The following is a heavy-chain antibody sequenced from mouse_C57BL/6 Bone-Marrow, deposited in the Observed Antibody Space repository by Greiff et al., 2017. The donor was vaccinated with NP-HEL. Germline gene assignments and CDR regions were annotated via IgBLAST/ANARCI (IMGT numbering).Heavy chain of an antibody. J-gene: IGHJ2*01. CDR1: GFTFTDYY. Sequence: EVLLVESGGGLVQPGGSLSLSCAASGFTFTDYYMNWVRQPPGKALEWLGFIRNKANGYTSEYSASVKGRFTISRDNSQSILYLQMNDLSADDCATYWCSRYNDGFDYWGQGTTLTVSS. V-gene: IGHV7-3*01. CDR3: SRYNDGFDY. CDR2: IRNKANGYTS. D-gene: IGHD2-12*01.